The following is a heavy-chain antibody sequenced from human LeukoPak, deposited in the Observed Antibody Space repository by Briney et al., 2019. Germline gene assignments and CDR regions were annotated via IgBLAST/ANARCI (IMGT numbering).Heavy chain of an antibody. CDR1: GYTFNTYG. V-gene: IGHV1-18*01. CDR2: IMSYNGST. Sequence: ASVKVSCKASGYTFNTYGIHWVRQAPGQGLEWMGWIMSYNGSTNYAQKFLGRVTMTTDTSTSTVYMELRSLRSDDTAVFYCARGTYYDYWGQGTLVTVSS. J-gene: IGHJ4*02. CDR3: ARGTYYDY.